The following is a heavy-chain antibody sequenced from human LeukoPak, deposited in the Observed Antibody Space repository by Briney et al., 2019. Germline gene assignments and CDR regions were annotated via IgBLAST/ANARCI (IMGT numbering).Heavy chain of an antibody. J-gene: IGHJ6*03. CDR1: GMIFNNHW. V-gene: IGHV3-74*01. CDR2: INKDGSST. CDR3: VRDVRGIGQDYYYMDV. Sequence: PGGSLRLSCEASGMIFNNHWMHWIRQAPGKELVWVARINKDGSSTTYSDSVRGRFTISRDNARNTLSLQMNSLRAEDTALYYCVRDVRGIGQDYYYMDVWGKGTTVTVSS. D-gene: IGHD3/OR15-3a*01.